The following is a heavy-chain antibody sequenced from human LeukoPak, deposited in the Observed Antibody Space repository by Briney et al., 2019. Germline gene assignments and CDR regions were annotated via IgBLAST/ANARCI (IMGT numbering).Heavy chain of an antibody. J-gene: IGHJ4*02. D-gene: IGHD5-24*01. V-gene: IGHV1-58*02. CDR2: IVVGSGNT. Sequence: ASVKVSCKASGFTFTSSAMQWMRQARGQRLEWIGWIVVGSGNTNYAQKFQERVTITRDMSTSTAYMELSSLRSEDTAVYYCAAHPPEMPNDYWGQGTLVTVSS. CDR3: AAHPPEMPNDY. CDR1: GFTFTSSA.